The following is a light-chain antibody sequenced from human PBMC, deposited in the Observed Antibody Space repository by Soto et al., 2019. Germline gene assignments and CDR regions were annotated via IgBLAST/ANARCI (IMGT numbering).Light chain of an antibody. CDR2: AAS. V-gene: IGKV1-39*01. CDR1: QDIAIY. CDR3: QQRYNTTIT. Sequence: IQLTHPPSSLSPLVGDRVPFLCRASQDIAIYLAWYQKKSGRDPEILVYAASNLQSGVPSRFTGSGSGTHFTLTISGLETADFATYFCQQRYNTTITFGQGTRLEIK. J-gene: IGKJ5*01.